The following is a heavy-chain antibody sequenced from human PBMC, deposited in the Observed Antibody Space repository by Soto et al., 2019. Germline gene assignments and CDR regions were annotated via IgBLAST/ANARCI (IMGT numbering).Heavy chain of an antibody. CDR3: ARESEDLTSNFDY. CDR1: GFTFTRYS. CDR2: ISSTTNYI. V-gene: IGHV3-21*06. J-gene: IGHJ4*02. Sequence: GGSLRLSCAVSGFTFTRYSMNWVRQAPGKGLEWVSSISSTTNYIYYGDSMKGRFTISRDNAKNSLYLEMNSLRAEDTAVYYCARESEDLTSNFDYWGQGTLVTVSS.